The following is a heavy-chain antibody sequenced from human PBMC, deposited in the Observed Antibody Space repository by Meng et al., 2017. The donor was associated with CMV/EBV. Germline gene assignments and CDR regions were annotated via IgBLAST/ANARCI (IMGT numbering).Heavy chain of an antibody. J-gene: IGHJ4*02. D-gene: IGHD2-15*01. CDR1: GGSFSGYY. CDR3: ASSLTYPDY. Sequence: VQLKQWGGGLLKPSETLSLTCAVYGGSFSGYYWSWIRQPPGKGLEWIGEINHSGSTNYNPSLKSRVTISVDTSKNQFSLKLSSVTAADTAVYYCASSLTYPDYWGQGTLVTVSS. V-gene: IGHV4-34*01. CDR2: INHSGST.